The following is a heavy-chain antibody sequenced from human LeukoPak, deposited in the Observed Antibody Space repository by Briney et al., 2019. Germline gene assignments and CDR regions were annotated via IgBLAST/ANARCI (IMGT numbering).Heavy chain of an antibody. V-gene: IGHV3-48*02. CDR3: AREGSHDSSGYYSYDAFDI. CDR1: GFTFSSYS. CDR2: ISSSNSTI. J-gene: IGHJ3*02. Sequence: PGGSLRLSCAASGFTFSSYSMNWVRLAPGKGLEWVSYISSSNSTIYYADSVKGRFTISRDNAKNSLYLQMNSLRDEDTAVYYCAREGSHDSSGYYSYDAFDIWGQGTMVTVSS. D-gene: IGHD3-22*01.